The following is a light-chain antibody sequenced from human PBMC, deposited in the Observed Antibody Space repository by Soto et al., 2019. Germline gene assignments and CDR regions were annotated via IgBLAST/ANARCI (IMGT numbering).Light chain of an antibody. Sequence: IMMTQSPATLSVSLGERATLSCRAGQTIYSNVAWYQQRPGQAPRLLIYRASTRATGVPARFSGSGSGTEFTLTISSLQSEDFAIYYCQQYQNLWTFGQGPRWIS. CDR3: QQYQNLWT. V-gene: IGKV3-15*01. CDR2: RAS. CDR1: QTIYSN. J-gene: IGKJ1*01.